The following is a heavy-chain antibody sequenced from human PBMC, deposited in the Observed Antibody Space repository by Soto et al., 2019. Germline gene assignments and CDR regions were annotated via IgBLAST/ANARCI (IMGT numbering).Heavy chain of an antibody. J-gene: IGHJ5*01. CDR3: TNSQGLSRADS. V-gene: IGHV4-39*01. Sequence: PSETLSLTCTVSGSSISSSGYYWGWIRQPPGRGLEWIGSLYYNVGTYYNPSLKSRVTISADTSANQFSLMVNSVTAADTAIYYCTNSQGLSRADSWGRGILVTVSS. CDR2: LYYNVGT. D-gene: IGHD1-26*01. CDR1: GSSISSSGYY.